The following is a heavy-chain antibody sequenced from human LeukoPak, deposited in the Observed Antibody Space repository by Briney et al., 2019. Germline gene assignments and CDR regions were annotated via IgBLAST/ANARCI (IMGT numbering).Heavy chain of an antibody. Sequence: PSETLSHTRTVSHYSISSNYYWGWIRQPPGKGLEWIGSIYHSGSTYYNPSLKSRVTISVDTSKNQFSLKLTSVTAADTAVYYCARSSGYMPYWGQGTLVTVSS. CDR2: IYHSGST. J-gene: IGHJ4*02. CDR3: ARSSGYMPY. V-gene: IGHV4-38-2*02. CDR1: HYSISSNYY. D-gene: IGHD3-22*01.